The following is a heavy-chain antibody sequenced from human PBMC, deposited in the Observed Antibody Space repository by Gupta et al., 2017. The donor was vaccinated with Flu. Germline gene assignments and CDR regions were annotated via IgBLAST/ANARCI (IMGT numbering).Heavy chain of an antibody. Sequence: QVQLQESGPGLVKPSETLSLTCTVPGASISGYFWNWIRQPPGKGLEWIGNIHYTGNTNYNPSLTSRVVISVDTSKTQFSLILRSVTAADTAVYYCATEAGAAAGGQAFDIWGQGTMVTVSS. CDR3: ATEAGAAAGGQAFDI. D-gene: IGHD6-13*01. CDR2: IHYTGNT. V-gene: IGHV4-59*12. J-gene: IGHJ3*02. CDR1: GASISGYF.